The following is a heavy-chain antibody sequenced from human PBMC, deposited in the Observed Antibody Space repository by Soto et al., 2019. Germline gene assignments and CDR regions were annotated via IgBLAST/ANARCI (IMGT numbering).Heavy chain of an antibody. J-gene: IGHJ6*02. D-gene: IGHD3-16*01. V-gene: IGHV1-69*12. CDR3: ARLPYSDYYYYGMDV. Sequence: QVQLVQSGAEVKKPGSSVKVSCKASGGNFRSYAISWVRKATGQGLEWMGGIIPIFGTANYAQKFQGSITISADESTDTAYMELCSLRSEDTAVYYFARLPYSDYYYYGMDVWGQGTTVTVSS. CDR2: IIPIFGTA. CDR1: GGNFRSYA.